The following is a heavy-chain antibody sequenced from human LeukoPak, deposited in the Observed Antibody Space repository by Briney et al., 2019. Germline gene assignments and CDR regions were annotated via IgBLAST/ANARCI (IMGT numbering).Heavy chain of an antibody. J-gene: IGHJ4*02. V-gene: IGHV3-53*01. CDR1: GFTVITND. CDR3: ARGVEPLAANTLAY. D-gene: IGHD1-14*01. CDR2: LYSDGNT. Sequence: PGGSLRLSCAASGFTVITNDMTWVRQAPGKGLEWVSVLYSDGNTKYAESVQGRFTISRDNSMNTLYLEMNSLSPDDTAVYYCARGVEPLAANTLAYWGQETLVTVSS.